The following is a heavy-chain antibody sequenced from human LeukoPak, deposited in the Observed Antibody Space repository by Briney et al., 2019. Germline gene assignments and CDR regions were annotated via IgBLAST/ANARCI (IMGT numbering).Heavy chain of an antibody. CDR2: ISSSSSYI. Sequence: GGSLRLSCAASGFTFSSYSMNWVRQAPGKGLEWVSSISSSSSYIYYADSVKGRFTISRDNAKNSLYLQTNSLRAEDTAVYYCARFPGELVAPVWGQGTLVTVSS. V-gene: IGHV3-21*01. D-gene: IGHD6-6*01. J-gene: IGHJ4*02. CDR3: ARFPGELVAPV. CDR1: GFTFSSYS.